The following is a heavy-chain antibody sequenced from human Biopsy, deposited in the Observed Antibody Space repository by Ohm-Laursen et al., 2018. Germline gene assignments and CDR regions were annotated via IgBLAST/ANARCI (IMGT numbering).Heavy chain of an antibody. J-gene: IGHJ6*02. CDR1: GYTFTSYD. Sequence: ASVKVSCKSSGYTFTSYDIKWVRQATGQGLEWMGWINPNSGNTDYAQKFQGRVTMTRNTSISTAYMELNSLRSEDTAVYYCARGSFWFGGNYYYYGMDVWGQGTTVTVSS. V-gene: IGHV1-8*01. D-gene: IGHD3-10*01. CDR3: ARGSFWFGGNYYYYGMDV. CDR2: INPNSGNT.